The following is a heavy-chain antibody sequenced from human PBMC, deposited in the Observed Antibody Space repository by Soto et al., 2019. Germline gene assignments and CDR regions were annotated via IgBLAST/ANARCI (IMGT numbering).Heavy chain of an antibody. V-gene: IGHV3-23*01. CDR2: ISGSGGRT. Sequence: GGSLRLSCVASGFPFSSYAMSWVRQTPGKGLEWVSGISGSGGRTYYADSVKGRFTISRDNSNNTLSLQMHILRVEDAAVYYCARDRCYDFWSGSLSYYGMDVWGQGTTVTVSS. CDR3: ARDRCYDFWSGSLSYYGMDV. CDR1: GFPFSSYA. D-gene: IGHD3-3*01. J-gene: IGHJ6*02.